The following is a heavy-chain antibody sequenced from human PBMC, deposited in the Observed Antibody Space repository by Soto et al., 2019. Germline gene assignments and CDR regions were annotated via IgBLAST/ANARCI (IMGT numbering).Heavy chain of an antibody. CDR3: AREGQATYYYSGMDV. J-gene: IGHJ6*02. CDR2: ISGYNGNT. V-gene: IGHV1-18*01. Sequence: QVQVVQSGDEVKKPGASVKVSCKASGYTFTNYGFSWVRQAPGQGLEWMGWISGYNGNTKYAEKFQGRVTMTTDTSTSTAHMEQRSLRSDDTDVYYCAREGQATYYYSGMDVWGQGTAVTVSS. CDR1: GYTFTNYG.